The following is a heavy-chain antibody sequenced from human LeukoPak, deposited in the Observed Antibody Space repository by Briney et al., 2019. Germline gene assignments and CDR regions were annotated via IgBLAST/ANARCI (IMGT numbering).Heavy chain of an antibody. CDR1: GFTFSSYT. D-gene: IGHD3-22*01. CDR3: AKDDSSGYYYFDY. J-gene: IGHJ4*02. V-gene: IGHV3-23*01. CDR2: ISSSGGST. Sequence: GGSLRLSCTASGFTFSSYTMSWVRQAPGKGLEWVSAISSSGGSTYYADSVKGRFTISRDNSKNTLYLQMNSLRAEDTAVYYCAKDDSSGYYYFDYWGQGTLVTVSS.